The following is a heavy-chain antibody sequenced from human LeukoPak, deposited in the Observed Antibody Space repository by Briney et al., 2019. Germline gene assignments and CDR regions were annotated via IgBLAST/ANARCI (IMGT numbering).Heavy chain of an antibody. CDR1: GFTFSSYS. J-gene: IGHJ4*02. CDR3: ARDLTTVTTAFFVY. V-gene: IGHV3-21*06. CDR2: ISSSSTYI. D-gene: IGHD4-11*01. Sequence: GGSLRLSCAASGFTFSSYSMNWVRQAPGKGLEWVSSISSSSTYIYYADSVKGRFTSSRDNAKNSLYLQINNLRAEDTAVYYCARDLTTVTTAFFVYWGQGALVTVSS.